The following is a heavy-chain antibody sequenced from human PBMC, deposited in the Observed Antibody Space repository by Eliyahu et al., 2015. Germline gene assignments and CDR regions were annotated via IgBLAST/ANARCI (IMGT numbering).Heavy chain of an antibody. V-gene: IGHV4-38-2*02. CDR3: AREANYDILTGYSPPDY. J-gene: IGHJ4*02. Sequence: QVQLQESGPGLVKPSETLSLXCAVSGYSISSGYYWGWIRQPPGKGLEWIGSIYHSGSTYYNPSLKSRVTISVDTSKNQFSLKLSSVTAADTAVYYCAREANYDILTGYSPPDYWGQGTLVTVSS. CDR1: GYSISSGYY. D-gene: IGHD3-9*01. CDR2: IYHSGST.